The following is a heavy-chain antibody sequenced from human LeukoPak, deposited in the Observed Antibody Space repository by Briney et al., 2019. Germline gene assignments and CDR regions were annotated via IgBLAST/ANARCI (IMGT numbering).Heavy chain of an antibody. CDR1: GYTFTSYY. Sequence: ASVKVSCKASGYTFTSYYMHWVRQAPGQGLEWKGIINPSGGSTSYAQKFQGRVTMTRDTSASTVYMELSSLRSEDTAVYYCARDSEYSSGWYGDYYYYGMDVWGQGTTVTVSS. CDR3: ARDSEYSSGWYGDYYYYGMDV. D-gene: IGHD6-19*01. J-gene: IGHJ6*02. V-gene: IGHV1-46*01. CDR2: INPSGGST.